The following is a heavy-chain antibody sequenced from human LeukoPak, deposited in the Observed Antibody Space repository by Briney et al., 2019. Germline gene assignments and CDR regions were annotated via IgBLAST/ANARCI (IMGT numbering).Heavy chain of an antibody. CDR1: GYTFTCYY. Sequence: ASVKVPCKASGYTFTCYYMHWVRQAPGQGLEWMGWINPNSGGTNYAQKFQGRVTMTRDTSISTAYMELSRLRSDDTAVYYCARRTYGDYLYWYFDLWGRGTLVTVSS. D-gene: IGHD4-17*01. CDR3: ARRTYGDYLYWYFDL. J-gene: IGHJ2*01. CDR2: INPNSGGT. V-gene: IGHV1-2*02.